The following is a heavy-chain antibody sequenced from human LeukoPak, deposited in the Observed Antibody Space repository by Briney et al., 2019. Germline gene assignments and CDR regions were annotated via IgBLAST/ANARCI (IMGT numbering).Heavy chain of an antibody. D-gene: IGHD6-13*01. J-gene: IGHJ4*02. CDR3: ARRWSFDY. V-gene: IGHV3-21*01. Sequence: GGSLRLSCAASGFTFSSYSMNWVRQAPGRGLEWVSSISSSSSYIYYADSVKGRFTISRDNSKNTLYLQMNSLRTEDTAVYYCARRWSFDYWGQGTLVTVSS. CDR1: GFTFSSYS. CDR2: ISSSSSYI.